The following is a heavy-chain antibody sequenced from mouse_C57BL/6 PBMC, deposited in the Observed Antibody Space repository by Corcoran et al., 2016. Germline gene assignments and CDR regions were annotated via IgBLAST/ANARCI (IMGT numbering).Heavy chain of an antibody. CDR3: ATYDGYYVKDYAMDY. J-gene: IGHJ4*01. CDR1: GYSIPIGYY. Sequence: DVQLQESGPVLVKPSQSLSLTFSVSGYSIPIGYYWNGIRQFPGNKLEWMGYISYDGSNNYNPSLKNRISITRDTSKNQFFLKLNSVTTEDTATYYCATYDGYYVKDYAMDYWGQGTSVTVSS. D-gene: IGHD2-3*01. CDR2: ISYDGSN. V-gene: IGHV3-6*01.